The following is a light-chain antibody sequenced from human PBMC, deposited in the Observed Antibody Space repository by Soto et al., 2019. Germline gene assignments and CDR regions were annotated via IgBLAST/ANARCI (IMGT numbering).Light chain of an antibody. J-gene: IGKJ3*01. CDR2: AAS. CDR3: QQLNSYPLT. CDR1: QGISSY. V-gene: IGKV1-9*01. Sequence: DIPLAQSPSFLSASVGDRVTITCRASQGISSYLAWYQQKPGKAPKLLLYAASTLQSGVPLRFSGSGSGTEFSLTISSLQPEDFATYYCQQLNSYPLTFGPGTKVDIK.